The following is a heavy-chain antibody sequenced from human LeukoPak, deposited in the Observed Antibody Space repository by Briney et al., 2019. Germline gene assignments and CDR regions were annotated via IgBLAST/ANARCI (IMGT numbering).Heavy chain of an antibody. CDR1: GFTFSSYE. CDR2: IRSKAYGGTT. Sequence: GSLRLSCAASGFTFSSYEMNWVRQAAGKGLEWVGFIRSKAYGGTTEYAASVKGRFTVSRDDSKSIAYLQMNSLKTEDTAVFYCARIRGDYNPFYYYMDIWGKGTTVTVSS. D-gene: IGHD4-11*01. CDR3: ARIRGDYNPFYYYMDI. J-gene: IGHJ6*03. V-gene: IGHV3-49*04.